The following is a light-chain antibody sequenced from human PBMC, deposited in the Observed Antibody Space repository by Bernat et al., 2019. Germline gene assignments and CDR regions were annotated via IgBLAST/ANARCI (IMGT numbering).Light chain of an antibody. CDR2: QVS. Sequence: QSALTQPPSASGSPGQSVTISCTGTSSDVGGYNYVSWYQQHPGKAPKVMISQVSKRPSGAPDRFSGSKSGNTASLTVSGLQAEDEAEYYCSSYAGSNDWVFGGGTKLTVL. V-gene: IGLV2-8*01. CDR1: SSDVGGYNY. CDR3: SSYAGSNDWV. J-gene: IGLJ3*02.